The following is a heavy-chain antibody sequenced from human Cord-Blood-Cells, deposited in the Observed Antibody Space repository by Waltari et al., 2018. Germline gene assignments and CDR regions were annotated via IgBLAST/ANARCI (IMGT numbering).Heavy chain of an antibody. Sequence: QVQLQQWGAGLLKPSETLSLTCAVYGGSFSGYYWSWIRQPPGKGLEGIGEINHSGSTNYNPSLKGRVTISVDTSKNQFSLKLSSVTAADTAVYYCARGRYSSSWYRGKYGYWGQGTLVTVSS. CDR2: INHSGST. V-gene: IGHV4-34*01. D-gene: IGHD6-13*01. J-gene: IGHJ4*02. CDR3: ARGRYSSSWYRGKYGY. CDR1: GGSFSGYY.